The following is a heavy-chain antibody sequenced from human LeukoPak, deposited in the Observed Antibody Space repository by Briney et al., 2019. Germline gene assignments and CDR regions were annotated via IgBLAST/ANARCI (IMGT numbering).Heavy chain of an antibody. CDR3: ARYGITTVRGGKYYFDS. CDR1: GGSISGYF. CDR2: THYSGST. D-gene: IGHD3-10*01. V-gene: IGHV4-59*08. Sequence: SETLSLTCTVSGGSISGYFWSWIRQPPGKRLEWIGYTHYSGSTNYNPSLESRVTISVDPSQNQFSLRLSSVTAADTAVYYCARYGITTVRGGKYYFDSWGQGTLVTVSS. J-gene: IGHJ4*02.